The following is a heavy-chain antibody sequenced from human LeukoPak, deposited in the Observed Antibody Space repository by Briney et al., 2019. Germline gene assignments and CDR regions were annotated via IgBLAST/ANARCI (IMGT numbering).Heavy chain of an antibody. CDR2: VSYDGSNK. J-gene: IGHJ6*02. CDR3: AKDLRKLVRGVPDYYGMDV. CDR1: GFTFSSYG. D-gene: IGHD3-10*01. Sequence: GGSLRLSCAASGFTFSSYGIRWVPHAPAKGLEWVADVSYDGSNKFYADSVKGRFTNSRDSSRNTLYLEMNSLSAEDTAVYYCAKDLRKLVRGVPDYYGMDVWGQGTTVTVYS. V-gene: IGHV3-30*18.